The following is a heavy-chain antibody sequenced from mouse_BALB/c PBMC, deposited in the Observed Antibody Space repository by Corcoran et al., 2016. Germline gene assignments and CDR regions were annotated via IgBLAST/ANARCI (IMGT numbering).Heavy chain of an antibody. D-gene: IGHD2-3*01. CDR3: AREGIYDGYYGDY. Sequence: EVQLQQSGPELVKPGASVKMSCKASGYTFTSYVMHWVKQKPGQGLEWIGYINPYNDGTKYNEKFKGKATLTSDKSSSTAYMELSSLTSEDSAVYYCAREGIYDGYYGDYWGQGTTLTVSS. V-gene: IGHV1S136*01. CDR2: INPYNDGT. J-gene: IGHJ2*01. CDR1: GYTFTSYV.